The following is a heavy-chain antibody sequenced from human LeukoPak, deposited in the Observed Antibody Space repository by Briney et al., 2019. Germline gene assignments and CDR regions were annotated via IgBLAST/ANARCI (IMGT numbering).Heavy chain of an antibody. D-gene: IGHD3-10*01. CDR1: GYTFTSYD. CDR2: MNPNSGNT. V-gene: IGHV1-8*01. Sequence: GASVKLSCKASGYTFTSYDINWVRQATGQGHERMGWMNPNSGNTGYAQKFQGRVTMTRNTSISTAYMELSSLRSEDTAVYYCARGITMVRGAHSAYWGQGTLVTVSS. J-gene: IGHJ4*02. CDR3: ARGITMVRGAHSAY.